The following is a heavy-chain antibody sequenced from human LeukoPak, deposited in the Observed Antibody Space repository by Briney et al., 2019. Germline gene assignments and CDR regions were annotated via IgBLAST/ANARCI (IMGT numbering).Heavy chain of an antibody. CDR2: INHSGST. CDR1: GGSFSGYY. D-gene: IGHD2-15*01. Sequence: SETLSLTCAVYGGSFSGYYWSWIRQPPGKGLEWVGEINHSGSTNYNPSLKSRVTISVDTSKNQFSLKLSSVTAADTAVYYCARGPEVAYWGQGTLVTVSS. V-gene: IGHV4-34*01. J-gene: IGHJ4*02. CDR3: ARGPEVAY.